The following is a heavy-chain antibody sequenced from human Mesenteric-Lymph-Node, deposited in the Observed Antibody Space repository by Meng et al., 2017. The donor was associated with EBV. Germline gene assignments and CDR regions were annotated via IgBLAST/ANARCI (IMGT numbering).Heavy chain of an antibody. Sequence: QVQLVQSGXAVKKXXXSVSVSCKASGYAFTGYYMHWVRQAPGQRLEWMGRINPNSGDTILAQNFQGRVTMTGDTSISTAYMELRRLGSDDTAVYYCARVDYSSSPADYWGQGTLATVSS. D-gene: IGHD6-13*01. CDR3: ARVDYSSSPADY. CDR2: INPNSGDT. V-gene: IGHV1-2*06. J-gene: IGHJ4*02. CDR1: GYAFTGYY.